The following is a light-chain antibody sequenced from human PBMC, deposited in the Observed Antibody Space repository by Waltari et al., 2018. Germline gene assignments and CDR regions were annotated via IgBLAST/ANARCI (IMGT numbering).Light chain of an antibody. J-gene: IGKJ5*01. CDR3: QQRNSYPIT. CDR2: TAS. CDR1: QGIGNY. Sequence: DIQLTQSPSFLSASVGDRVTITWRSSQGIGNYLAWYQQKAGKAPKLLIHTASTLQGGVPSRFSGSGSGTEFTLTISSLQPEDFATYYCQQRNSYPITFGQGTRLEIK. V-gene: IGKV1-9*01.